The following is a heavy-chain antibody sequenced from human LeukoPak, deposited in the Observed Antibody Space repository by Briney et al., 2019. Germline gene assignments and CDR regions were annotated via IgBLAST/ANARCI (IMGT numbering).Heavy chain of an antibody. D-gene: IGHD6-19*01. J-gene: IGHJ4*02. CDR1: GFTFSNAW. V-gene: IGHV3-15*01. Sequence: GGSLRLSCAASGFTFSNAWMSWVRQAPGKGLEWVGRIKSKTDGGTTDYAAPVKGRFTISRDDSKNTLYLQMNSLKTKDTAVYYCTTSEQWLVQDYWGQGTLVTVSS. CDR2: IKSKTDGGTT. CDR3: TTSEQWLVQDY.